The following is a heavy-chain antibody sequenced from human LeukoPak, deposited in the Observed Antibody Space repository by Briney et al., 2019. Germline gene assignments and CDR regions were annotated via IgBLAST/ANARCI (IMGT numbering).Heavy chain of an antibody. CDR1: GYAFTVRY. D-gene: IGHD2/OR15-2a*01. CDR3: STEDKYCKTTTCDDY. V-gene: IGHV1-2*02. CDR2: IKPDSGFT. J-gene: IGHJ4*02. Sequence: ASVKVSFTASGYAFTVRYMHWVRQVPGQGLEWMGFIKPDSGFTNYAEKFQDRVTMSRDTSITTVYMELSSLGSGDTALYYCSTEDKYCKTTTCDDYWGQGTLVTVSS.